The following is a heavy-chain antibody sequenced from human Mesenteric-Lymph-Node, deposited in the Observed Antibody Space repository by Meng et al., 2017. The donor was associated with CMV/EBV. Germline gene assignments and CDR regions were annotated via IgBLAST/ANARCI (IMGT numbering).Heavy chain of an antibody. Sequence: DTFRTYTINWVRQAPGQGLEWMGRIIPIFSGTNYAQNFQGRVSITADESTSTVYMKLSSLRSEDTALYYCATVTGNYGGNSHPFDVWGQGTMVTVSS. V-gene: IGHV1-69*01. J-gene: IGHJ3*01. CDR1: DTFRTYT. CDR2: IIPIFSGT. CDR3: ATVTGNYGGNSHPFDV. D-gene: IGHD2-21*01.